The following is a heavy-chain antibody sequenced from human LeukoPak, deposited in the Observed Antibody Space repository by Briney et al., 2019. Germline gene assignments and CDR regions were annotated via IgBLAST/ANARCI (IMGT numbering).Heavy chain of an antibody. V-gene: IGHV4-59*12. J-gene: IGHJ4*02. CDR2: IYSSGTT. D-gene: IGHD2-15*01. Sequence: SETLSLTCAVSGGSISGSYWSWIRQPPGKGLEWIGYIYSSGTTRYNPSLKSRVTISVDTSKNQFSLKLSSVTAADTAVYYFARAPPSIVVVQAVFYLDYWGQGTLVPVS. CDR3: ARAPPSIVVVQAVFYLDY. CDR1: GGSISGSY.